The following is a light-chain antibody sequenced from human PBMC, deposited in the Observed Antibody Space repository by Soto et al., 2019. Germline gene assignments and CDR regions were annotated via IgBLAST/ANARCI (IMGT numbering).Light chain of an antibody. CDR2: RAS. Sequence: EIVMTQSPATLSVSPGERATLSCRASPTVYNNLAWYQQKPGQAPRLLIYRASARATGIPARFSGSGSGTEFTLTISSLQSEDFAVYYCQQYNNWPLTFGGGTKVEIK. J-gene: IGKJ4*01. CDR1: PTVYNN. CDR3: QQYNNWPLT. V-gene: IGKV3-15*01.